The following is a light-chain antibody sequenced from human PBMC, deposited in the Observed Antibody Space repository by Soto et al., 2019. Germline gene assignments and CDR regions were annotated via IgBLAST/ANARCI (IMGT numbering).Light chain of an antibody. Sequence: DIQLTQSPSFLSASVGERVTITCRASQGIRDFLAWYQQKPGKAPKLLIYAASTLQTGVPTRFSGIASGTEFTLTISNLQPADFATYYCQQYNVYPLTFGGGTKVEIK. J-gene: IGKJ4*01. CDR3: QQYNVYPLT. CDR1: QGIRDF. CDR2: AAS. V-gene: IGKV1-9*01.